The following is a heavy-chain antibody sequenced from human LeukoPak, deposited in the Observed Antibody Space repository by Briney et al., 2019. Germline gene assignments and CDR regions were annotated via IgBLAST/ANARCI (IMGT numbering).Heavy chain of an antibody. CDR3: AKAIYYYGSAKFGP. CDR2: ISYDGSNK. Sequence: GGSLRLSCAASGFTFSSYGMHWVRQAPGKGLEWVAVISYDGSNKYYADSVKDRFTISRDNSKNTVYMEMNRLRAEDTAVYYCAKAIYYYGSAKFGPSGQGNLVTVSS. V-gene: IGHV3-30*18. J-gene: IGHJ5*02. D-gene: IGHD3-10*01. CDR1: GFTFSSYG.